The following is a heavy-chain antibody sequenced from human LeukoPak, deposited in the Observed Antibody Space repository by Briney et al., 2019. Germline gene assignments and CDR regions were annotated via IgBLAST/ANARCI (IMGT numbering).Heavy chain of an antibody. D-gene: IGHD3-9*01. J-gene: IGHJ4*02. CDR2: IYPGDSDT. Sequence: GASLQISCKGSGYIFTSYWIGWVRQLPGKGLEWMGIIYPGDSDTRYSPSFQGQVTISADKSISTAYLQWSSLKASDTAMYYCARTVLRDFDWSPAGGFDYWGQGTLVTVSS. CDR1: GYIFTSYW. V-gene: IGHV5-51*01. CDR3: ARTVLRDFDWSPAGGFDY.